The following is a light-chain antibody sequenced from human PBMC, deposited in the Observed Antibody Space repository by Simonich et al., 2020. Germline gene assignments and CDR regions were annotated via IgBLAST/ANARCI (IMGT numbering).Light chain of an antibody. CDR1: QSVLYSSNNKNY. CDR2: WES. Sequence: DIVMTQSPDSLAVSLGERATINCKSSQSVLYSSNNKNYLAWYQQKPGQPPKLLIYWESTLESGVPDRFSGSGSGTDFTLTISSLQAEDVAVYYCQQYYSTLYTFGQGTKLEIK. J-gene: IGKJ2*01. CDR3: QQYYSTLYT. V-gene: IGKV4-1*01.